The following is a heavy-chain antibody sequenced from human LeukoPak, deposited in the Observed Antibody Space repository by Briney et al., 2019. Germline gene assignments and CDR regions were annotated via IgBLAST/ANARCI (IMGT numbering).Heavy chain of an antibody. Sequence: GGSLRLSCAASGFTFSSYAMSWVRQAPGKGLEWASAISGSGGSTYNADSVKGRFTISRDNSKNTLYLQMNSLRAEDTAVYYCAKKVALTGYYSGMTPDAFDIWGQGTMVTVSS. CDR2: ISGSGGST. D-gene: IGHD3-9*01. CDR1: GFTFSSYA. J-gene: IGHJ3*02. V-gene: IGHV3-23*01. CDR3: AKKVALTGYYSGMTPDAFDI.